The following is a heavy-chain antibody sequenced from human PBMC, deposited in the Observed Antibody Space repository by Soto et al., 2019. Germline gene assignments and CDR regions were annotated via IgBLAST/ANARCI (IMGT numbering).Heavy chain of an antibody. CDR2: IYTSGST. CDR1: GYSISSGLY. Sequence: SETLSLTCAVSGYSISSGLYWGWIRQPAGKGLEWIGRIYTSGSTNYNPSLKSRVTMSVDTSKNQFSLKLSSVTAADTAVYYCARDPGDYDFWSGSNWFDPWGQGTLVTVSS. V-gene: IGHV4-4*07. CDR3: ARDPGDYDFWSGSNWFDP. J-gene: IGHJ5*02. D-gene: IGHD3-3*01.